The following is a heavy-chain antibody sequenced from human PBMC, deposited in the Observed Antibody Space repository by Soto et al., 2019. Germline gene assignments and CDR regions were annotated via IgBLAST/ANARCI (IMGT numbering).Heavy chain of an antibody. V-gene: IGHV3-30*18. J-gene: IGHJ4*02. CDR3: AKSDEQQLVPFDY. CDR2: ISYDGSNK. CDR1: GFTFSSYG. D-gene: IGHD6-13*01. Sequence: GGSLRLSCAASGFTFSSYGMHWVRQAPGKGLEWVAVISYDGSNKYYADSGKGRFTISRDNSKNTLYLQMNSLRAEDTAVYYRAKSDEQQLVPFDYWGQGTLVTVSS.